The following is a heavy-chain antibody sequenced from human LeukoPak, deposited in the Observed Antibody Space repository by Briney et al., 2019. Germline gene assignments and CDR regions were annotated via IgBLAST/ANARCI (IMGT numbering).Heavy chain of an antibody. D-gene: IGHD1-1*01. CDR1: GGSFSGYY. CDR2: INHSGST. V-gene: IGHV4-34*01. J-gene: IGHJ5*02. Sequence: PSETLSLTXAVYGGSFSGYYWSWIRQPPGKGLEWIGEINHSGSTNYNPSLKSRVTISVDTSKNQFSLKLSSVTAADTAVYYCARGLIKNWNPHNWFDPWGQGTLVTVSS. CDR3: ARGLIKNWNPHNWFDP.